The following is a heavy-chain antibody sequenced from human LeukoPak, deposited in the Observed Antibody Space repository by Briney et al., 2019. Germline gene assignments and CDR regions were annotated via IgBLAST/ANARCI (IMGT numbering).Heavy chain of an antibody. CDR3: ARYDYYDSSGYYLDAFDI. CDR2: IYYSGST. V-gene: IGHV4-59*01. Sequence: SETLSLTCTVSGGSISSYYWSWIRQPPGKGLEWIGYIYYSGSTNYNPSLKSRVTISVDTSKNQFSLKLSSVTAADTAVYYCARYDYYDSSGYYLDAFDIWGQGTMVTVSS. J-gene: IGHJ3*02. D-gene: IGHD3-22*01. CDR1: GGSISSYY.